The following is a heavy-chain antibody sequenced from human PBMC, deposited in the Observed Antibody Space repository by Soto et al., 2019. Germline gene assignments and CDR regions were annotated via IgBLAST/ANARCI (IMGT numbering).Heavy chain of an antibody. CDR1: GYTFTGYY. D-gene: IGHD2-21*01. CDR3: ARERFQVISDGMDV. Sequence: ASVKVSCKASGYTFTGYYVHWVREAPGQGLEWMGWINPETGGTSYAQKFQGRVTLSRDTSINTAYLELSSLRFDDAAVYFCARERFQVISDGMDVWGQGTTVTVS. CDR2: INPETGGT. V-gene: IGHV1-2*02. J-gene: IGHJ6*02.